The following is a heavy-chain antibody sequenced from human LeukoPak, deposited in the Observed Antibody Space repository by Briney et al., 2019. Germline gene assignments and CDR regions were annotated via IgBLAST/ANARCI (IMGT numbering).Heavy chain of an antibody. D-gene: IGHD6-13*01. CDR3: ARGLRGYSSSWSNWFDP. J-gene: IGHJ5*02. V-gene: IGHV4-59*11. Sequence: TSETLSLTCTVSGGSISSHYWSWIRQPPGKGLEWIEYIYYSGSTNYNPSLKSRVTISVDTSKNQFSLKLSSVTAADTAVYYCARGLRGYSSSWSNWFDPWGQGTLVTVSS. CDR1: GGSISSHY. CDR2: IYYSGST.